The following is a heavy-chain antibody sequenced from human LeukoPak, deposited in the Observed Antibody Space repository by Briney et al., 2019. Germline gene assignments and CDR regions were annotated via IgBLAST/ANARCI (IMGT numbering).Heavy chain of an antibody. CDR2: IYYSGST. J-gene: IGHJ4*02. D-gene: IGHD6-19*01. V-gene: IGHV4-59*01. CDR1: GGSIGSYY. CDR3: AREYSSGGFDY. Sequence: SETLSLTCTVSGGSIGSYYWSWIRQPPGKGLEWIGYIYYSGSTNYNPSLKSRVTISVDTSKNQFSLKLSSVTAADTAVYYCAREYSSGGFDYWGQGTLVTVSS.